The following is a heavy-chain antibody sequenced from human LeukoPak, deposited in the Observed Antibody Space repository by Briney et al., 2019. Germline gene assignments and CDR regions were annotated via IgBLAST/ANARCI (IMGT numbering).Heavy chain of an antibody. CDR2: ISGSGGST. D-gene: IGHD3-22*01. CDR3: AKDRSDYYDSSGPDY. CDR1: GFTFSSYA. V-gene: IGHV3-23*01. J-gene: IGHJ4*02. Sequence: GGFLKLSCAASGFTFSSYAMSWVRQAPGKGLEWVSAISGSGGSTYYADSVKGRFTISRDNSKNTLYLQMNSLRAEDTAVYYCAKDRSDYYDSSGPDYWGQGTLVTVSS.